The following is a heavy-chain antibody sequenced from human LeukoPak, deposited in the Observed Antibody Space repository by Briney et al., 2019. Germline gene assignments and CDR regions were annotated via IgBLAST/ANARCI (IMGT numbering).Heavy chain of an antibody. CDR2: INTNTGNP. D-gene: IGHD6-19*01. CDR1: GYTFTSYA. V-gene: IGHV7-4-1*02. CDR3: ARDSRPYSSGWYDLGY. Sequence: ASVRVSCTASGYTFTSYAMNWVRQAPGQGLEWMGWINTNTGNPTYAQGFTGRFVFSLDTSVSTAYLQISSLKAEDTAVYYCARDSRPYSSGWYDLGYWGQGTMVSVCS. J-gene: IGHJ4*02.